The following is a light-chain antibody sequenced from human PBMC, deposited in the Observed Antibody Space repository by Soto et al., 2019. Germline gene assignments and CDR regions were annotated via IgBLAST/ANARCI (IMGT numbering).Light chain of an antibody. V-gene: IGLV6-57*04. CDR1: GGSIATNY. CDR2: QDN. CDR3: HSYDSSAHWV. J-gene: IGLJ3*02. Sequence: NFMLTQPHSVSESPGKTVTISCTRSGGSIATNYVQWYQQRPGSAPTPVIFQDNERPSGVPDRFSCSIDRSSNSASLTISGLRTEDEADYYCHSYDSSAHWVFGGGTKLTVL.